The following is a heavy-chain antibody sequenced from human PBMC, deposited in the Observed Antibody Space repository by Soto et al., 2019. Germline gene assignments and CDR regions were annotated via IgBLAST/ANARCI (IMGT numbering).Heavy chain of an antibody. J-gene: IGHJ4*02. CDR3: ARDKITGLFDY. CDR1: GGSISSGGYY. Sequence: SETLSLTCTVSGGSISSGGYYWSWIRQHPGKGLEWIGYIYYSGSTYYNPSLKSRVTISVDTSKNQFSLKLASVTAADTAVYYCARDKITGLFDYWGQGTLVTVSS. CDR2: IYYSGST. D-gene: IGHD2-8*02. V-gene: IGHV4-31*03.